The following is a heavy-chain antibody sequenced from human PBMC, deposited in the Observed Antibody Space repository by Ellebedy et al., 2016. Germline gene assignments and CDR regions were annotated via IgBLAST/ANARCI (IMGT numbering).Heavy chain of an antibody. V-gene: IGHV1-2*04. CDR2: INPNSGGT. CDR1: GYTFTGYY. D-gene: IGHD3-10*01. J-gene: IGHJ4*02. CDR3: AREGLGGSGSYYLDY. Sequence: ASVKVSCKASGYTFTGYYMHWVRQAPGQGLEWMGWINPNSGGTNYAQKFQGWVTMTRDTSISTAYMELSRLRSDDTAVYYCAREGLGGSGSYYLDYWGQGTLVTVSS.